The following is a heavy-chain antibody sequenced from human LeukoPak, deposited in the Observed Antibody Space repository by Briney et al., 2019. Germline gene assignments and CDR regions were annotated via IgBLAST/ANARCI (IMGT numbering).Heavy chain of an antibody. CDR2: IIPIFGTA. J-gene: IGHJ4*02. CDR1: GGTFSSYA. CDR3: ARSLWFGNTFDY. Sequence: ASVKVSCKASGGTFSSYAISWVRQAPGQGLEWMGGIIPIFGTANYAQKFQGRVTITADKSTSTAYMELSSLRSEDTAVYYCARSLWFGNTFDYWGQGTLVTVSS. V-gene: IGHV1-69*06. D-gene: IGHD3-10*01.